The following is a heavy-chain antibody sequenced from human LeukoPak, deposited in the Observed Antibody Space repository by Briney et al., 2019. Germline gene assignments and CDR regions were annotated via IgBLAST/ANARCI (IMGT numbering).Heavy chain of an antibody. CDR3: AKTWIQLWLLFDY. J-gene: IGHJ4*02. Sequence: GGSLRLSCAASGFTFSDYYMSWIRQAPGKGLEWVSAISGSGGSTYYADSVKGRFTISRDNSKNTLYLQMNSLRAEDTAVYYCAKTWIQLWLLFDYWGQGTLVAVSS. CDR1: GFTFSDYY. D-gene: IGHD5-18*01. V-gene: IGHV3-23*01. CDR2: ISGSGGST.